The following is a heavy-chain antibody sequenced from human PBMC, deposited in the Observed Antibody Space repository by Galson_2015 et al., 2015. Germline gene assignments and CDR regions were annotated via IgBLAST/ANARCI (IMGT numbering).Heavy chain of an antibody. Sequence: SLRLSCAASGFTFSSYGMHWVRQAPGKGLEWVAVIWYDGSNKYYADSVKGRFTISRDNSKNTLYLQMNSLRAEDTAVYYCAREGGSQGGMDVWGQGTTVTVSS. CDR2: IWYDGSNK. CDR3: AREGGSQGGMDV. CDR1: GFTFSSYG. V-gene: IGHV3-33*01. D-gene: IGHD3-16*01. J-gene: IGHJ6*02.